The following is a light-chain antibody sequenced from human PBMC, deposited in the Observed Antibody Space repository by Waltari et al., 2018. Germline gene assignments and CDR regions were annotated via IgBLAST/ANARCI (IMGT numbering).Light chain of an antibody. CDR1: RSDVGGYTY. CDR3: SSFTTSSTYV. J-gene: IGLJ1*01. V-gene: IGLV2-14*03. Sequence: QSALTQLASVSGSSGQSITISCSGSRSDVGGYTYVSCYQQHPDKVPKLLIYAVTHRPSGVSNRFAGSKSGNTASLTISGLQAEDEADYYCSSFTTSSTYVFGTGTRVTVL. CDR2: AVT.